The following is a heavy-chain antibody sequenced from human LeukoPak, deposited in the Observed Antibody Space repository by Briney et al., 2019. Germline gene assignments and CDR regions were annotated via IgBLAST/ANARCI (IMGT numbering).Heavy chain of an antibody. D-gene: IGHD1-26*01. J-gene: IGHJ5*02. CDR1: GGSISSYY. CDR2: IYYSGST. CDR3: ARGKVGAKTNWFDP. Sequence: SETVSLTCTVSGGSISSYYWSWIRQPPGKGLEWIGYIYYSGSTNYNPSLKSRVTISVDTSKNQFSLKLSPVTAADTAVYYCARGKVGAKTNWFDPWGQGTLVTVSS. V-gene: IGHV4-59*01.